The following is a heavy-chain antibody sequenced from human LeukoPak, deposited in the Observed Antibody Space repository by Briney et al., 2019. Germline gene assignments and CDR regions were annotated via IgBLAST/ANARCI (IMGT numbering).Heavy chain of an antibody. Sequence: ASVKVSCKACGYTFTTYYIHWVRQAPGQGLEWMGIINPTGGSTNYAQQFQGRVTMTRDTSTRTVFMELNSLRSEDTAVYYCARDATFLAVAGRIFDYWGQGTLVTVSS. J-gene: IGHJ4*02. D-gene: IGHD6-19*01. V-gene: IGHV1-46*01. CDR1: GYTFTTYY. CDR3: ARDATFLAVAGRIFDY. CDR2: INPTGGST.